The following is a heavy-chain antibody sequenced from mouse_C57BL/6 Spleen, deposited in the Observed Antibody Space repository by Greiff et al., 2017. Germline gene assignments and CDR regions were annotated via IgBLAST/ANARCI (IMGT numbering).Heavy chain of an antibody. Sequence: QVQLQQSGPGLVQPSQSLSITCTVSGFSLTSYGVHWVRQSPGKGLEWLGVIWRGGSTDYNAAFMSRLSITKDNSKSQVFFKMNSLQADDTAIYYCAGSRIYYGNYEAMDYWGQGTSVIVSS. CDR1: GFSLTSYG. V-gene: IGHV2-5*01. J-gene: IGHJ4*01. CDR2: IWRGGST. CDR3: AGSRIYYGNYEAMDY. D-gene: IGHD2-1*01.